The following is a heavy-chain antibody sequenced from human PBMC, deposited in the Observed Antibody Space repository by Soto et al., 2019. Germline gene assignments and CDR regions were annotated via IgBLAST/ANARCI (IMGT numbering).Heavy chain of an antibody. CDR2: IYYSGST. Sequence: SETLSLTCTVSGGSISSYYWSWIRQPPGKGLEWIGYIYYSGSTNYNPSLKSRVTISVDTSKNQFSLKLSSVTAADTAVYYCAKDYYDSSGYYTYYYYGMDVWGQGTTVTVSS. D-gene: IGHD3-22*01. V-gene: IGHV4-59*12. CDR1: GGSISSYY. CDR3: AKDYYDSSGYYTYYYYGMDV. J-gene: IGHJ6*02.